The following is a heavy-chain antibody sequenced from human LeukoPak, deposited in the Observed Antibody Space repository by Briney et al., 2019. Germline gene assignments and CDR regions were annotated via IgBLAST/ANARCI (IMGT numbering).Heavy chain of an antibody. D-gene: IGHD3-22*01. CDR1: GFTFSDHY. Sequence: PGGSLRLSCAASGFTFSDHYMSWIRQAPGKGLEWVSYISSSGSTIYYADSVKGRFTISRDNAKNSLYLQMNSLRAEDTAVYYCARCYDSSGYANDYWGQGTLVTVSS. CDR2: ISSSGSTI. J-gene: IGHJ4*02. V-gene: IGHV3-11*01. CDR3: ARCYDSSGYANDY.